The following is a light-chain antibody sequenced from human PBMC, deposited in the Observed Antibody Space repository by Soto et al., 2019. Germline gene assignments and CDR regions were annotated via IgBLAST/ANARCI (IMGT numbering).Light chain of an antibody. CDR2: AAS. V-gene: IGKV3-20*01. CDR1: RSFSSSY. J-gene: IGKJ2*01. Sequence: EIVLTQSPGTLALSPGERATLSCRASRSFSSSYLAWYQQMPGQAPRLLIYAASSRATGIPDRFSGSGSGTDFTLTISRLEPEDSAVYYCQQYDNWPPYTFGQGTKVEIK. CDR3: QQYDNWPPYT.